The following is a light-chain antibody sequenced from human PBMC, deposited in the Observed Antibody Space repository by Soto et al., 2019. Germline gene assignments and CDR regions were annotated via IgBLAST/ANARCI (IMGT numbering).Light chain of an antibody. CDR1: RTDVGGYNF. CDR2: EVS. J-gene: IGLJ1*01. V-gene: IGLV2-14*01. CDR3: CSYVSSKTYV. Sequence: QSVLTQPASVSGSPGQSITISCTGTRTDVGGYNFVSWYQQHPGKAPKLIIYEVSNRPSGVSNRFSGSKSDNTASLTISGLQAEDDADYYCCSYVSSKTYVFGTGS.